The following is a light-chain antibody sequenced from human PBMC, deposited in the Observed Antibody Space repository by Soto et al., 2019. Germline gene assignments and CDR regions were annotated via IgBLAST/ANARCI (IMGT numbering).Light chain of an antibody. J-gene: IGLJ1*01. CDR2: NVY. Sequence: QSVLTQPASVSGSPGQSITISCTGTSSDVGAYNFVSWHQQHPGKAPKLMIYNVYDRPSGISYRFSGSKSGNTASLTISGLQGEDEADYYCSAYTVSRTYVFGTATKVTLL. V-gene: IGLV2-14*03. CDR3: SAYTVSRTYV. CDR1: SSDVGAYNF.